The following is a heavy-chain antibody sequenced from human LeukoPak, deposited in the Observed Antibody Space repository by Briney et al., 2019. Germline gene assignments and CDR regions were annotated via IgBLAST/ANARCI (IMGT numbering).Heavy chain of an antibody. V-gene: IGHV3-74*01. CDR1: GFTFSSSA. J-gene: IGHJ4*02. Sequence: GGSLRLSCAASGFTFSSSAMSWVRKAPGKGLMWVSRMNGEGTTIDYADSVKGRFTVSRDYAKNTLFLQMNNLRTEDTALYFCATARNFRFEYWGQGSLVIVSA. D-gene: IGHD1-7*01. CDR2: MNGEGTTI. CDR3: ATARNFRFEY.